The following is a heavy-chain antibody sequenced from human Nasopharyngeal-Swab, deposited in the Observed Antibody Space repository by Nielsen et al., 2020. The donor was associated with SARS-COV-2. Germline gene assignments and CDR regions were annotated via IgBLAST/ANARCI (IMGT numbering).Heavy chain of an antibody. CDR2: IVGSGDISGSGGST. J-gene: IGHJ4*02. D-gene: IGHD2/OR15-2a*01. CDR1: GYSFRTYG. Sequence: GGSLRLSCVASGYSFRTYGMSWVRQASGKGLEWVAAIVGSGDISGSGGSTYYADSVKGRFTISRDNSKNTLSLQMNGLGAEDTAVYYCAKDLRGPYFFWGQGTLVTVSS. CDR3: AKDLRGPYFF. V-gene: IGHV3-23*01.